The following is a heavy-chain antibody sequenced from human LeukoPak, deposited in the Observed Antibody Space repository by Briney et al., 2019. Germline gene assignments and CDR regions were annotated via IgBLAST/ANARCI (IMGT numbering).Heavy chain of an antibody. CDR1: GFTFSGYG. J-gene: IGHJ4*02. CDR3: AKPTAVAGFRQSYYFDY. Sequence: PGGSLRLSCAASGFTFSGYGMHWVRQAPGKGLEWVAVISYDGSNKYYADSVKGRFTISRDNSKNTLYLQMNSLRAEDTAVYYCAKPTAVAGFRQSYYFDYWGQGTLVTVSS. D-gene: IGHD6-19*01. CDR2: ISYDGSNK. V-gene: IGHV3-30*18.